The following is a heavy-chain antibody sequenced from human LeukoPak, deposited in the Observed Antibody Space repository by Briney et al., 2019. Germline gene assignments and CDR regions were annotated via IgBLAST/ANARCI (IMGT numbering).Heavy chain of an antibody. CDR3: ARAGPTYYYDF. D-gene: IGHD3/OR15-3a*01. J-gene: IGHJ4*02. Sequence: SVKVSCKTSGDTFKSYAVTWMRQAPGQGLEWMGRIIPVLGIANYAQMFQGRVTLTADKSTLTAFLELSSLGPDDTAVYYCARAGPTYYYDFWGQGTLVTVSS. CDR2: IIPVLGIA. CDR1: GDTFKSYA. V-gene: IGHV1-69*04.